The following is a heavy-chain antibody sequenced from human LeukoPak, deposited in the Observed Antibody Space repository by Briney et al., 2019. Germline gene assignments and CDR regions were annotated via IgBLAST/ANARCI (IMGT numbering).Heavy chain of an antibody. J-gene: IGHJ4*02. CDR2: INPNSGGT. CDR1: GGTFSSYA. CDR3: ARVYYYGSGSSRGGFGY. Sequence: ASVKVSCKASGGTFSSYAISWVRQAPGQGLEWMGGINPNSGGTNYAQKFQGRVTMTRDTSISTAYMELSRLRSDDTAVYYCARVYYYGSGSSRGGFGYWGQGTLVTVSS. D-gene: IGHD3-10*01. V-gene: IGHV1-2*02.